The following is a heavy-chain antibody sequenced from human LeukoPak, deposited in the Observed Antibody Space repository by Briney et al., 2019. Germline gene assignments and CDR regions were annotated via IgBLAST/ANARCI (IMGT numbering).Heavy chain of an antibody. CDR3: ARVTGTVPHYYYYGMDV. V-gene: IGHV4-34*01. D-gene: IGHD4-11*01. J-gene: IGHJ6*02. CDR1: GFTFSSCE. CDR2: INHSGST. Sequence: GSLRLSCAASGFTFSSCEMNWVRQAPGKGLEWIGEINHSGSTNYNPSLKSRVTISVDTSKNQFSLKLSSVTAADTAVYYCARVTGTVPHYYYYGMDVWGQGTTVTVSS.